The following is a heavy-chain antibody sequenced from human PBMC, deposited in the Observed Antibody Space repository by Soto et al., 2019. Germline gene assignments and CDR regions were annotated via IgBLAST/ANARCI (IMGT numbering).Heavy chain of an antibody. CDR3: ARGLMRRYYGRDV. Sequence: PVGSVRHCCTASGVNCRCNDMIWVRQAPGKGLEWVSVIYSGGSTYYADSVKGRFTISRDNSKNTLYLQMNSLRAEDTAVYYCARGLMRRYYGRDVWGQGTTVTVSS. V-gene: IGHV3-53*01. D-gene: IGHD2-8*01. CDR2: IYSGGST. CDR1: GVNCRCND. J-gene: IGHJ6*02.